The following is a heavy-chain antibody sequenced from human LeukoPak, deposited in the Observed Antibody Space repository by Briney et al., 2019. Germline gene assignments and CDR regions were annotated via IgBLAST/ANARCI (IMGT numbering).Heavy chain of an antibody. V-gene: IGHV3-11*05. CDR1: GFTFSDYY. CDR3: GKEAPPHFGLYYAN. D-gene: IGHD3/OR15-3a*01. Sequence: GGSLRLSCAASGFTFSDYYMSWIRQAPGKGLEWVSYISSSSSYTNYADSVKGRFTISRDNAKNSLYLQMNSLRAEDTAVYYWGKEAPPHFGLYYANGARGTLVPVSS. J-gene: IGHJ4*02. CDR2: ISSSSSYT.